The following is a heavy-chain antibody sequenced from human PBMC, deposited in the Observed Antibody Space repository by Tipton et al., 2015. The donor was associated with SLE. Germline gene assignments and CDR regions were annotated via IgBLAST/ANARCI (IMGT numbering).Heavy chain of an antibody. CDR2: VIPLFGTP. V-gene: IGHV1-69*05. D-gene: IGHD3-10*01. J-gene: IGHJ5*02. Sequence: QLVQSGAEVKKPGSSVKVSCKVSGGTFSSYAISWVRQAPGQGLEWMGGVIPLFGTPNYAQIFQGRVTITTDESTSTVYMELSSLRSEDTAVYYCARRYYFRSGTNNYFDPWGQGTLVTVSS. CDR3: ARRYYFRSGTNNYFDP. CDR1: GGTFSSYA.